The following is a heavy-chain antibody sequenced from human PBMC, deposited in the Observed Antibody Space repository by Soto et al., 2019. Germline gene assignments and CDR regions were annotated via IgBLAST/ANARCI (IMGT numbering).Heavy chain of an antibody. V-gene: IGHV3-23*01. J-gene: IGHJ5*02. CDR1: GFTFSSYA. Sequence: PGGSLRLSCAASGFTFSSYAMSWVRQAPGKGLEWVSAISGSGGSTYYADSVKGRFTISRDNSKNTLYLQMNSLRAEDTAVYYCAKDWGPFGYYDSSGYLEVSWGQGTLVTVSS. CDR3: AKDWGPFGYYDSSGYLEVS. D-gene: IGHD3-22*01. CDR2: ISGSGGST.